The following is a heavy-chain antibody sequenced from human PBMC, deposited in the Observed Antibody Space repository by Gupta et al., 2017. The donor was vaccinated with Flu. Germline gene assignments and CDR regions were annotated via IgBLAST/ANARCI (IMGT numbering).Heavy chain of an antibody. Sequence: QVQLQQWGAGLLKPSETLSLTCAVYGGSFSGYYWSWIRQPPGKGLEWIGEINHSGSTNYNPSLKSRVTISVDTSKNQFSLKLSSVTAADTAVYYCARGGCSTSCYTYRYNWFDPWGQGTLVTVSS. CDR3: ARGGCSTSCYTYRYNWFDP. D-gene: IGHD2-2*02. J-gene: IGHJ5*02. CDR1: GGSFSGYY. V-gene: IGHV4-34*01. CDR2: INHSGST.